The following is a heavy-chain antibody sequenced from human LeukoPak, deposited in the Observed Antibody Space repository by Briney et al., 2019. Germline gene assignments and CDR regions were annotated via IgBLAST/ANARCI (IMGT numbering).Heavy chain of an antibody. CDR3: ARGPPLFDP. J-gene: IGHJ5*02. CDR1: GFTLSSYW. V-gene: IGHV3-7*01. Sequence: PGGSLRLSCAASGFTLSSYWMSWVRQAPGKGLEWVANIKQDGSAKYYVDSVKGRFTISRDNAKNSLYLQMGSLRAEDTGVYYCARGPPLFDPWGQGTLVAVSS. CDR2: IKQDGSAK.